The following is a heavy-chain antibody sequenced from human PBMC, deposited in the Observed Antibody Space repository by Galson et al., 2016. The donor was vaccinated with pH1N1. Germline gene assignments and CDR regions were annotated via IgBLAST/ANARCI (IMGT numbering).Heavy chain of an antibody. CDR3: ARIYYVEYIDF. Sequence: SETLSLTCVVSGGPITNSDYYWGWIRQPPGKGLDWITAIYYTGNTYYNPSLKSRVSISVDTSKNQFSLNVTSLTAADTAIYYCARIYYVEYIDFWCQGILVTVYS. D-gene: IGHD3-10*02. V-gene: IGHV4-39*07. J-gene: IGHJ4*02. CDR1: GGPITNSDYY. CDR2: IYYTGNT.